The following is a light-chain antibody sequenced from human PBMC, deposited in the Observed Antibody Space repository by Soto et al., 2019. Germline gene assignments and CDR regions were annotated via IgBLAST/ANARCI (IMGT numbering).Light chain of an antibody. Sequence: QPVLTQPRSVPVSPGQSVTISCTRTSSDVGGYNYVSWYQQHPGKAPKLMIYDVSKRPSGVPDRFSGSKSGNTASLTISGLQAEDEADYYCCSYAGSYTFGVFGTGTKVTVL. CDR2: DVS. CDR3: CSYAGSYTFGV. V-gene: IGLV2-11*01. CDR1: SSDVGGYNY. J-gene: IGLJ1*01.